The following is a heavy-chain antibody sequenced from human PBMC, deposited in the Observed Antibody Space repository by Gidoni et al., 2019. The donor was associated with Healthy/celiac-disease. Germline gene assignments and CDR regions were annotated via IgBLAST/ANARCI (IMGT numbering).Heavy chain of an antibody. CDR1: GGNVSSYA. J-gene: IGHJ6*02. CDR2: IIPIFGTA. D-gene: IGHD2-15*01. CDR3: ARKRMGYCSGGSCYSEYYYYGMDV. V-gene: IGHV1-69*01. Sequence: HEQLVQSGAEVKKHGSAVKVACKASGGNVSSYANSWVRQAPGQGLELMGGIIPIFGTANYAQKCQGRVTITAAESTSTAYMELISLRSEDTAVYYCARKRMGYCSGGSCYSEYYYYGMDVWGQGTTVTVSS.